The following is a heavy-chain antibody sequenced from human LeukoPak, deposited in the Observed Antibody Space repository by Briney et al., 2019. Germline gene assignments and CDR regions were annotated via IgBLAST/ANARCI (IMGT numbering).Heavy chain of an antibody. D-gene: IGHD6-13*01. CDR3: ARDLQHGIAAAGTGGY. CDR2: IYYSGST. Sequence: PSETLSLTCTVSGGSISSSSYYWGWIRQPPGKGLEWIGSIYYSGSTYYNPSLKSRVTISVDTSKNQFSLKLSSVTAADTAVYYCARDLQHGIAAAGTGGYWGQGTLVTVSS. V-gene: IGHV4-39*07. CDR1: GGSISSSSYY. J-gene: IGHJ4*02.